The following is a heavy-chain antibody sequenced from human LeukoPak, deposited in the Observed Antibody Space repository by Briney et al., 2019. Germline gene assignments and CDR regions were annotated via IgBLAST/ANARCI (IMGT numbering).Heavy chain of an antibody. V-gene: IGHV3-30*18. CDR3: AKDVAGDGEAIVDY. CDR1: GFTFSSYG. CDR2: ISYDGSNK. D-gene: IGHD2-15*01. J-gene: IGHJ4*02. Sequence: GSLRLSCAASGFTFSSYGMHWVRQAPGKGLEWVAVISYDGSNKYYADSVKGRFTISRDNSKNTLYLQMNSLRAEDTAVYYCAKDVAGDGEAIVDYWGQGTLVTVSS.